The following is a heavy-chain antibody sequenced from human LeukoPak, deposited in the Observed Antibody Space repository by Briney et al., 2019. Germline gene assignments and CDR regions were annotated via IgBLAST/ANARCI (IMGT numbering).Heavy chain of an antibody. CDR3: ARGPVAWELLLDY. CDR1: GFTFSNYL. D-gene: IGHD1-26*01. J-gene: IGHJ4*02. Sequence: GGSLRLSCEASGFTFSNYLMGWVRQAPGKRPEWVANMNIDGSEKYYADSVKGRFSISRDKARNSVYLQMASLRVEDTAVYYCARGPVAWELLLDYWGQGTLVTVSS. CDR2: MNIDGSEK. V-gene: IGHV3-7*01.